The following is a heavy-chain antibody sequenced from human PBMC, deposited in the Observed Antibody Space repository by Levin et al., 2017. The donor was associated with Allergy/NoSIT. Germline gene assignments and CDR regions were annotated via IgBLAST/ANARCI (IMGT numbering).Heavy chain of an antibody. V-gene: IGHV3-23*01. J-gene: IGHJ6*02. CDR1: GFTFSNYA. D-gene: IGHD3-16*01. CDR2: VSPSGRNT. CDR3: AKVLTPNFVWGLTDV. Sequence: GGSLRLSCAASGFTFSNYAMGWVRQAPGKGLEWVATVSPSGRNTYYADSVRGRFTISRDNSDNTLSLQMDRLRAEDSAVYYCAKVLTPNFVWGLTDVWGQGTTVTVSS.